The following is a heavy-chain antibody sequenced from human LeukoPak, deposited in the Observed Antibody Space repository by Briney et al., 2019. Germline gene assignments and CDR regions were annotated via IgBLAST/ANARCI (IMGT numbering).Heavy chain of an antibody. CDR3: ARETDYYDSSGYYYEQGFGY. J-gene: IGHJ4*02. V-gene: IGHV4-39*07. CDR1: GGSISSSSYY. CDR2: IYYSGST. Sequence: PSETLSLTCTVSGGSISSSSYYWGWIRQPPGKGLEWIGSIYYSGSTYYNPSLKSRVTISVDTSKNQFSLKLSSVTAADTAVYYCARETDYYDSSGYYYEQGFGYWGQGTLVTVSS. D-gene: IGHD3-22*01.